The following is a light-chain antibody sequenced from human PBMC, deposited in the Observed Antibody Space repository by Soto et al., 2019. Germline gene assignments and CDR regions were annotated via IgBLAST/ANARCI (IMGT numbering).Light chain of an antibody. J-gene: IGKJ5*01. Sequence: IIMSQSPATLSVSPGERDTLTCRASQSVSSNLAWYQQKPGQAPRLLIYGASTRATGIPARFSGSGSGTEFTLTISSLQSEDFAVYYCQQYNNWPPSITFGQGTRLEIK. CDR2: GAS. CDR1: QSVSSN. CDR3: QQYNNWPPSIT. V-gene: IGKV3-15*01.